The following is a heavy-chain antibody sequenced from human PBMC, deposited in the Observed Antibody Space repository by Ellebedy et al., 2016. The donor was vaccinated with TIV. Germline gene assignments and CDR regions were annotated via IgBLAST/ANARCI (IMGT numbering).Heavy chain of an antibody. V-gene: IGHV4-59*01. D-gene: IGHD2-8*02. CDR1: GGSISSYY. CDR2: IYYSGST. CDR3: ARGWFLVGYYYYMDV. Sequence: SETLSLXXTVSGGSISSYYWSWIRQPPGKGLEWIGYIYYSGSTNYNPSLKSRVTISVDTSKNQFSLKLSSVTAADTAVYYCARGWFLVGYYYYMDVWGKGTTVTVSS. J-gene: IGHJ6*03.